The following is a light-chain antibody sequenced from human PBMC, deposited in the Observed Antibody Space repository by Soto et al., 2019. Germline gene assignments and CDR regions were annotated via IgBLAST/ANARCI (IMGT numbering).Light chain of an antibody. Sequence: QSVLTQPPSASGTPGQRVSFSCSGTSSNIGSNTVTWYSQFRGTAPKLLIYSNDQRPSGVPDRFSGSKSGTSASLAISGLQSEDEADYYCAAWDDSLNGRVFGGGTKLTVL. CDR3: AAWDDSLNGRV. V-gene: IGLV1-44*01. J-gene: IGLJ2*01. CDR2: SND. CDR1: SSNIGSNT.